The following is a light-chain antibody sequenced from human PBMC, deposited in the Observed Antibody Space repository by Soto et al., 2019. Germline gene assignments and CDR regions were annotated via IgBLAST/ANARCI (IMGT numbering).Light chain of an antibody. V-gene: IGLV2-14*01. CDR1: SSDIGGYNY. J-gene: IGLJ1*01. CDR2: DVS. CDR3: GSFSVASPL. Sequence: QSVLTQPASMSGSPGQSVTISCAGTSSDIGGYNYVSWYQHHPGTAPKLIIYDVSSRPSGVSHRFSASKSGNTASLTISGLQAEDEADYYCGSFSVASPLFGTGTKVTVL.